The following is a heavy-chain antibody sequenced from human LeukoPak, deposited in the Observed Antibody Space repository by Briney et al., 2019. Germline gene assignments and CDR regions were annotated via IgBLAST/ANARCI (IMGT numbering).Heavy chain of an antibody. D-gene: IGHD1-7*01. CDR3: ARESITGTTYAFDI. Sequence: ASVKVSCKASGYTFTGYYMHWVRQAPGQGLEWMGWINPNSGGRNYAQKFQGRVTRTRATSISTAYMELSRLRSDDTAVYYCARESITGTTYAFDIWGQGTMVTVSS. V-gene: IGHV1-2*02. J-gene: IGHJ3*02. CDR2: INPNSGGR. CDR1: GYTFTGYY.